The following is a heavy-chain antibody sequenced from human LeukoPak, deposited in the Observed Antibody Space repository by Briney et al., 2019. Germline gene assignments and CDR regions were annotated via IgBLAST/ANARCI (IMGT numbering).Heavy chain of an antibody. Sequence: PSETLSLTCAVYGVSFSDYYWSWIRQPPGKGLEWIGEINHSGSTNYNPSLKSRVTISVDTSKNQFSLKLSSVTAADTAVYYCARLPNRAVADPYYFDYWGQGTLVTVSS. CDR1: GVSFSDYY. CDR3: ARLPNRAVADPYYFDY. D-gene: IGHD6-19*01. V-gene: IGHV4-34*01. J-gene: IGHJ4*02. CDR2: INHSGST.